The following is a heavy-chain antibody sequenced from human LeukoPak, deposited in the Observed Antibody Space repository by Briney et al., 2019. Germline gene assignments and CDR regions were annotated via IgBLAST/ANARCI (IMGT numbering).Heavy chain of an antibody. CDR3: ATVGLGYCSGGSCYAMTSWFDP. Sequence: ASVKVSCKVSGYTLTELSMHWVRQAPGKGLEWMGGFDPEDGETIYAQKFQGRVTMTEDTSTDTAYMELSSLRSEDTAVYYCATVGLGYCSGGSCYAMTSWFDPWGQGTLVTVSS. CDR2: FDPEDGET. CDR1: GYTLTELS. J-gene: IGHJ5*02. D-gene: IGHD2-15*01. V-gene: IGHV1-24*01.